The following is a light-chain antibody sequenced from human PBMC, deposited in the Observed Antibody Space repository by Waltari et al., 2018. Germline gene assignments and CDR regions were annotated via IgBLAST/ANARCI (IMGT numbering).Light chain of an antibody. Sequence: DIQMTQFPSTLSASVGDRLTITCRASQSINSLLAWYQQKPGKAPKLLIYKASSLESGVPSRFRGSVSGTEFTLTISSLQPDDFATYYCQQYNSYEWTFGQGTKVAIK. CDR1: QSINSL. V-gene: IGKV1-5*03. J-gene: IGKJ1*01. CDR2: KAS. CDR3: QQYNSYEWT.